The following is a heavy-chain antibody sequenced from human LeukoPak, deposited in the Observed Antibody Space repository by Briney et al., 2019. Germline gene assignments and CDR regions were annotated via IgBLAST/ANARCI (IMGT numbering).Heavy chain of an antibody. CDR3: ARESFAARWD. Sequence: GGSLRLSCAASGFTFSSYSMNWVRQAPGKGLEWVANIKQDGSEKDYVDSVKGRFTISRDNAKNSLYLQMNSLTAEDTAVYYCARESFAARWDWGQGTLVTVSS. D-gene: IGHD6-6*01. CDR2: IKQDGSEK. J-gene: IGHJ4*02. V-gene: IGHV3-7*01. CDR1: GFTFSSYS.